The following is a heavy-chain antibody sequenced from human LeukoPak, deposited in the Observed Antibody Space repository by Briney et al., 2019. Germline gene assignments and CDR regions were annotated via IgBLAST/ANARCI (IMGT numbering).Heavy chain of an antibody. J-gene: IGHJ4*02. CDR2: ISSSGSTI. CDR1: GFTFSSYW. Sequence: GGSLRLSCAGSGFTFSSYWMSWVRQAPGKGLEWVSYISSSGSTIYYAESVKGRFTISRDNAKNSLYLQMNSLRAEDTAVYYCAGGHSSGYFDYWGQGTLVTVSS. D-gene: IGHD3-22*01. V-gene: IGHV3-48*01. CDR3: AGGHSSGYFDY.